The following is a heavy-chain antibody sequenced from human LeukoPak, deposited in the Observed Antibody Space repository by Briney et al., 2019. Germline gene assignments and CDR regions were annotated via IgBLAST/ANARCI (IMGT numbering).Heavy chain of an antibody. D-gene: IGHD3-9*01. CDR2: INTDGSST. CDR3: AKSGRATGYSSFDS. Sequence: PGGSLRLSCAASGFTFSSYWMHWVRQAPGKGLVWVSRINTDGSSTSYADSVKGRFTISRDNAKNTLYLQMNSLRAEDTAVYYCAKSGRATGYSSFDSWGQGTLVTVSS. J-gene: IGHJ4*02. CDR1: GFTFSSYW. V-gene: IGHV3-74*01.